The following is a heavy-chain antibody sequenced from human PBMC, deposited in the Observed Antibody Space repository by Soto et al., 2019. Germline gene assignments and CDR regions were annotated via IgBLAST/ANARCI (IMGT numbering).Heavy chain of an antibody. V-gene: IGHV3-48*03. D-gene: IGHD3-3*01. CDR2: ISSSGSTI. CDR3: AREKYDFWSGLYGMDV. J-gene: IGHJ6*02. Sequence: EVQLVESGGGLVQPGGSLRLSCAASGFTFSSYEMNWVRQAPGKGLEWVSYISSSGSTIYYADSVKGRFTISRDNAKNSLYLPMNSLRAEDTAVYYCAREKYDFWSGLYGMDVWGQGTTVTVSS. CDR1: GFTFSSYE.